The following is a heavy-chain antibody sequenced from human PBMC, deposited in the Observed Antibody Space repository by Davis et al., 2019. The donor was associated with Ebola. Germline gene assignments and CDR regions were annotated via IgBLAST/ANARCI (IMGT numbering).Heavy chain of an antibody. CDR2: TYFKSKYFT. CDR3: ARGWLKGYLDL. V-gene: IGHV6-1*01. CDR1: GDSVSINSAG. D-gene: IGHD3-22*01. Sequence: PSETLSLTCAISGDSVSINSAGWNWIRQSPSRGLEWLGRTYFKSKYFTDYAVSVRGRITINADPSKNQFSLQLNSVTPEDTAVYYCARGWLKGYLDLWGQGTLVTVSS. J-gene: IGHJ5*02.